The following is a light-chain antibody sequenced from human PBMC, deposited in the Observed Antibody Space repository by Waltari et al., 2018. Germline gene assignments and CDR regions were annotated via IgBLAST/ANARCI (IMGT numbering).Light chain of an antibody. CDR2: EVS. J-gene: IGLJ2*01. CDR3: CSYTGGSTPVI. CDR1: NSDVGKYKL. V-gene: IGLV2-23*02. Sequence: QSALTQPASVSGSPGQSITISCTGTNSDVGKYKLVSWYQQHPGKAPKLMIYEVSKRPSGISYRFSGSKSGDTASLTISGLQAEDEAEYYCCSYTGGSTPVIFGGGTKLTVL.